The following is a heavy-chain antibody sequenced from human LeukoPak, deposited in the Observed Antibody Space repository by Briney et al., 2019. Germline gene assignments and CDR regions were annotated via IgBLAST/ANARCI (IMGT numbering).Heavy chain of an antibody. CDR3: ARDVGEYCSSTNCYASDY. V-gene: IGHV1-2*02. Sequence: ASVKVSCKASGYTFSNYYIHWVRQAPGQGLEWMGIIGGSTNYAQKFQGRVTMTRDTSISTAYMELSRLRSDDTAVYYCARDVGEYCSSTNCYASDYWGQGTLVTVSS. CDR1: GYTFSNYY. D-gene: IGHD2-2*01. J-gene: IGHJ4*02. CDR2: IGGST.